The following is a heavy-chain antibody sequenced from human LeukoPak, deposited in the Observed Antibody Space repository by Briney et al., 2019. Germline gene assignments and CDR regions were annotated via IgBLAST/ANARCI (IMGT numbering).Heavy chain of an antibody. J-gene: IGHJ5*02. CDR3: ARVRQDYSSSDWFDP. CDR2: ISYDGSNK. Sequence: GGSLRLSCAASGFTFSSYGMHWVRQAPGKGLEWVAVISYDGSNKYYADSVKGRFTISRDNSKNTLYLQMNSLRAEDTAVYYCARVRQDYSSSDWFDPWGQGTLVTVSS. D-gene: IGHD6-6*01. CDR1: GFTFSSYG. V-gene: IGHV3-30*03.